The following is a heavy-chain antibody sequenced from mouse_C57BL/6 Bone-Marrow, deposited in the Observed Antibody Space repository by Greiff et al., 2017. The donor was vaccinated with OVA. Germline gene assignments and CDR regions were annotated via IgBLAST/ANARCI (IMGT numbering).Heavy chain of an antibody. CDR2: IDPSDSYT. CDR1: GYTFTSYW. CDR3: AGTVVANFDY. V-gene: IGHV1-59*01. Sequence: QVQLQQPGAELVRPGTSVTLSCKASGYTFTSYWMHWVKQRPGQGLEWIGVIDPSDSYTNYNQKFKGKATLTVDTSSSTAYMQLSSLTSEDSAVYYCAGTVVANFDYWGQGTTLTVSS. D-gene: IGHD1-1*01. J-gene: IGHJ2*01.